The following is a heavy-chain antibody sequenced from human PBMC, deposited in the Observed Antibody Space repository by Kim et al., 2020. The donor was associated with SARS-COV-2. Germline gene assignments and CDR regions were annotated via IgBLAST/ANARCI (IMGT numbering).Heavy chain of an antibody. CDR3: ARPYNSGWYYFDY. V-gene: IGHV4-39*07. Sequence: SETLSLTCTVSGGSFSSSSSYYWGWIRQPPGKGLEWIGSIYYSGSTYYNPSLKSRVTISVDTSKNQFSLKLNSVTAADTAVYYCARPYNSGWYYFDYWGQRALVSVSS. D-gene: IGHD6-19*01. CDR2: IYYSGST. CDR1: GGSFSSSSSYY. J-gene: IGHJ4*02.